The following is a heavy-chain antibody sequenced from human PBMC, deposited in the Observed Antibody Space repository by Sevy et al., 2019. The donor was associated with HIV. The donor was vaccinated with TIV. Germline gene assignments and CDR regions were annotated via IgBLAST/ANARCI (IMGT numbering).Heavy chain of an antibody. V-gene: IGHV3-7*01. D-gene: IGHD3-16*01. CDR2: IKGDGSDK. Sequence: GGSLRLSCAASGYTFSANWMNWVRQAPGKGLEWVANIKGDGSDKQYVDSVEGRFTISRDNAKNLLYLQMNSLRVEDTAVYYCAHETFGRFESWSQGTLVTVSS. CDR1: GYTFSANW. J-gene: IGHJ1*01. CDR3: AHETFGRFES.